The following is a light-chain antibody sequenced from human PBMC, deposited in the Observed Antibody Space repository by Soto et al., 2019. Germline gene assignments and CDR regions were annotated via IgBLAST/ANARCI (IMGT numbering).Light chain of an antibody. J-gene: IGKJ5*01. Sequence: QRTQSPSYLSASVGGTVPITCRASQSISSYLNWYQQNTGKAPKLLIYAASSLQSGVPSRFSGSGSGTDFTLTISSLQPEELATYDCQQSYSTPLTVGQGTRLAIK. CDR2: AAS. V-gene: IGKV1-39*01. CDR1: QSISSY. CDR3: QQSYSTPLT.